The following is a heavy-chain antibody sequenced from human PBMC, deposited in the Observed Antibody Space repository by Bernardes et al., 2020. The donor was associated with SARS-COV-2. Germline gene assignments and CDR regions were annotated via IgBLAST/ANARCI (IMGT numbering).Heavy chain of an antibody. CDR1: GYTFTSYG. Sequence: ASVKVSCKASGYTFTSYGISWVRQAPGQGLEWMGGFDPGDGETIYAQKFQGRVTMTEDTSTDTAYMELSSLRSEDSAVYYCATAHIVGATKGYYGMDVWGQGTTVTVSS. CDR2: FDPGDGET. D-gene: IGHD1-26*01. CDR3: ATAHIVGATKGYYGMDV. J-gene: IGHJ6*02. V-gene: IGHV1-24*01.